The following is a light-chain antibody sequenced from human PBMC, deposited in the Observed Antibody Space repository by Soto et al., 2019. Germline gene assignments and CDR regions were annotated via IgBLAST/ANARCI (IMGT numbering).Light chain of an antibody. Sequence: QSALTQPPSASGSPGQSVTISCIGTASDIGRYNYVSWYQHHPGKAPKLIIYEVTKRPSGVPDRFSGSKPGNTASLTVSGLQADDEADYYCNSYVGSNNYVFGTWTKVTVL. CDR2: EVT. V-gene: IGLV2-8*01. CDR3: NSYVGSNNYV. J-gene: IGLJ1*01. CDR1: ASDIGRYNY.